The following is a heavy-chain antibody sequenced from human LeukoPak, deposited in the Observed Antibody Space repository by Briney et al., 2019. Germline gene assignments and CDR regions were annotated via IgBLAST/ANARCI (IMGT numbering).Heavy chain of an antibody. Sequence: SVKVSCKASGGTFSSYAISWVRQAPGQGLEWMGRIIPILGIANYAQKFQGRVTITTDESTSTAYMVLSSLRSEDTAVYYCARNGIAAAGTLGYWGQGTLVTVSS. CDR2: IIPILGIA. CDR3: ARNGIAAAGTLGY. V-gene: IGHV1-69*04. CDR1: GGTFSSYA. D-gene: IGHD6-13*01. J-gene: IGHJ4*02.